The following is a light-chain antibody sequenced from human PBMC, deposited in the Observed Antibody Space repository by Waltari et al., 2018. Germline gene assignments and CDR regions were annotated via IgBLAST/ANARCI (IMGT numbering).Light chain of an antibody. CDR2: GAS. CDR1: QSVSSN. CDR3: QQYNNWPLT. V-gene: IGKV3-15*01. J-gene: IGKJ4*01. Sequence: EIVMTQSPATLSVSPGERATLSCRASQSVSSNLAWYQQKPGQAPRLLIYGASTRATGIPARCSGSGSETEFTLTISSLQSEDFAVYYCQQYNNWPLTFGGGTKVEIK.